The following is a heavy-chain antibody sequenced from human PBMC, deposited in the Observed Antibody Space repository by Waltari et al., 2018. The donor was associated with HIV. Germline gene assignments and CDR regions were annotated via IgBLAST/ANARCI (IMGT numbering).Heavy chain of an antibody. V-gene: IGHV1-2*02. Sequence: QVQLVQSAAELKSPGASVQIACRTSGYTFAAFHIHWVRQAPGEGLQWVGWGNPANGATNYAQELQDGVSVTTDRSITTVYLTLKRLRSDDTAVYYCARGESATWANLDFWGQGTVVSVSS. J-gene: IGHJ4*01. CDR3: ARGESATWANLDF. CDR2: GNPANGAT. CDR1: GYTFAAFH. D-gene: IGHD1-26*01.